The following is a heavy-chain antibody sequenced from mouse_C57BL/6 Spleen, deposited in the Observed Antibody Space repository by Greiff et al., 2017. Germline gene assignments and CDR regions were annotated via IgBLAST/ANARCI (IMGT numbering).Heavy chain of an antibody. CDR3: AREGYDYDFPCDAY. CDR2: IYPGDGDT. D-gene: IGHD2-4*01. CDR1: GYAFSSSW. V-gene: IGHV1-82*01. Sequence: QVQLQQSGPELVKPGASVKISCKASGYAFSSSWMNWVKQRPGKGLEWIGRIYPGDGDTNYNGKFKGKATLTADTSSTTAYMQLSSLTSDDSAVYVWAREGYDYDFPCDAYWGQGTLVTVSA. J-gene: IGHJ3*01.